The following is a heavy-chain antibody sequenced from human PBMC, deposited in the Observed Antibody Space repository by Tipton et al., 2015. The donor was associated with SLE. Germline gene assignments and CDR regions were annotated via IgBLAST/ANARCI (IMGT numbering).Heavy chain of an antibody. V-gene: IGHV4-34*01. J-gene: IGHJ5*02. CDR1: RGSFSGYY. CDR3: TRGGRGDGANPFDP. Sequence: TLSLTCAVYRGSFSGYYWSWIRRPPGKGLEWIGETTHSGKTNYNPSLKSRATISADTSKNQFSLKLTSVTIADTAVYYCTRGGRGDGANPFDPWGQGTLVTVSS. D-gene: IGHD4/OR15-4a*01. CDR2: TTHSGKT.